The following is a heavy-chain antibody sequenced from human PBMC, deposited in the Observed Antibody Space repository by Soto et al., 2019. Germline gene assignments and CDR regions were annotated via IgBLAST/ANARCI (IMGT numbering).Heavy chain of an antibody. J-gene: IGHJ6*02. CDR3: ARNLTGIAARPDYYYYGMDV. D-gene: IGHD6-6*01. Sequence: GESLTISCKGSGYSFTSYWIGWVRQMPGKGLEWMGIIYPGDSDTRYSPSFQGQVTISADKSISTAYLQWSSLKASDTAVYYCARNLTGIAARPDYYYYGMDVWGQGTTVTGSS. CDR1: GYSFTSYW. V-gene: IGHV5-51*01. CDR2: IYPGDSDT.